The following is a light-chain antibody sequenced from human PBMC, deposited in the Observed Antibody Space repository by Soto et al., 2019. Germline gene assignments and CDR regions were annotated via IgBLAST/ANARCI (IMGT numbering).Light chain of an antibody. CDR2: EGS. Sequence: QPVLTQPASLSGAPRQSVPLSSTGNNSDVGSYNLVSWYQQHPGKAPKLMIYEGSKRPSGVSNRFSGSKSGNTASLTISGLQAEDEADYYCCSYAGSSTVVFGGGTKVTVL. V-gene: IGLV2-23*01. J-gene: IGLJ2*01. CDR1: NSDVGSYNL. CDR3: CSYAGSSTVV.